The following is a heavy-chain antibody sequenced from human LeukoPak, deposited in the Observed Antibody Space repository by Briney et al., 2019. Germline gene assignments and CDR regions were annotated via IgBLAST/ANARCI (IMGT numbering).Heavy chain of an antibody. J-gene: IGHJ5*02. CDR2: ISAYNGNT. CDR3: ARDPLYCSSTSCYPGRDWFDP. Sequence: ASVKVSCKASGYTFTSYGISWVRQAPGQGLEWMGWISAYNGNTNYAQKLQGRVTMTTDTSTSTAYMELRSLRSDDTAVYYCARDPLYCSSTSCYPGRDWFDPWGQGTLVTVSS. D-gene: IGHD2-2*01. V-gene: IGHV1-18*01. CDR1: GYTFTSYG.